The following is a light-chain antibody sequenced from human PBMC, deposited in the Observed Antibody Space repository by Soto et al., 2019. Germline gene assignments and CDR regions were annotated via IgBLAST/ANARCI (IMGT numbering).Light chain of an antibody. V-gene: IGLV2-11*01. Sequence: QSVLTQPRSVSGSPGRSVTISCTGTSSDVGAYNYVSWYQQHPGKAPKPMTYDVSKRPSGVPDRFSGSKSGNTASLTISGLQAEDEADYYCCSYADNYSYVFGTGTKVTVL. J-gene: IGLJ1*01. CDR2: DVS. CDR1: SSDVGAYNY. CDR3: CSYADNYSYV.